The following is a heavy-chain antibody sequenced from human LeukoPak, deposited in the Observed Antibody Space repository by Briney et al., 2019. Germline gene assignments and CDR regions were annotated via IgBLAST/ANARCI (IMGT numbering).Heavy chain of an antibody. CDR1: GGTFSSYA. D-gene: IGHD6-13*01. CDR2: IIPIFGTA. Sequence: SVKVSCKASGGTFSSYAISWVRQAPGQGLEWMGGIIPIFGTANYAQKFQGRVTITTDESTSTAYMELSSLRSEDTAVYYCAKGKSGAAAGIDAFDIWGQGTMVTVSS. J-gene: IGHJ3*02. CDR3: AKGKSGAAAGIDAFDI. V-gene: IGHV1-69*05.